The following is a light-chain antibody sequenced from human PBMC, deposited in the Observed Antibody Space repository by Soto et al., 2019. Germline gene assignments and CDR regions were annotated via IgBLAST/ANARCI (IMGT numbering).Light chain of an antibody. Sequence: QSVLTQPASVSGSPGQSITISCTGTRTDVGGYNFVSWYQQHPGKAPKLIIYEVSNRPSGVSNRFSGSKSDNTASLTISGLQADDEADYYCCSYVSSKTYVFGTGTKVTVL. J-gene: IGLJ1*01. CDR2: EVS. V-gene: IGLV2-14*01. CDR1: RTDVGGYNF. CDR3: CSYVSSKTYV.